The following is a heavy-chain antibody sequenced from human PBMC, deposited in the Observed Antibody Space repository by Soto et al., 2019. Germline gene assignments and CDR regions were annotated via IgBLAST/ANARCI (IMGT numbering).Heavy chain of an antibody. Sequence: QVQLQESGPGLVKPSQTLSLTCSVSGGSISSGGYYWNWIRQHRGKGLEWIGYIYYIGSTYYNPSLKSQVTISLDTSKHQFSLKLSSVTAADTAVYYCARSVFPWGQGTLVTVSS. CDR1: GGSISSGGYY. V-gene: IGHV4-31*01. CDR3: ARSVFP. CDR2: IYYIGST. J-gene: IGHJ5*02.